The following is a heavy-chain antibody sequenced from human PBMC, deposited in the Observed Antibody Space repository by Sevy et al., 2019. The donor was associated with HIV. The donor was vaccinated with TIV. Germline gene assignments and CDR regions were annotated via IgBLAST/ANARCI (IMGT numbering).Heavy chain of an antibody. D-gene: IGHD3-10*01. CDR3: ARGDYYGSLYYFDY. CDR2: ISSGSSYI. Sequence: GGSLRLSCAASGFTFSNYFMNWVRQAPGKGLEWVSSISSGSSYILYAASLKGPFTITRDNATNSLYLHMNSLRADDTAVYYCARGDYYGSLYYFDYWGPGTLVTVSS. CDR1: GFTFSNYF. V-gene: IGHV3-21*01. J-gene: IGHJ4*02.